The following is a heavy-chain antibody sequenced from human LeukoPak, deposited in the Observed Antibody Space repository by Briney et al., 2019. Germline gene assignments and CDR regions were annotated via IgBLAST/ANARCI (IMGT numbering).Heavy chain of an antibody. Sequence: GGSLRLSCAASGFTFRNFAMSGVRPAPGRGVEWVSHITNNADATYYADSVKGRFTVSRDNSNNILYLQLDSLRAEDAAVYYCAKDFWSGNYQSGGLDVWAQGSTVTVSS. D-gene: IGHD3-3*01. CDR3: AKDFWSGNYQSGGLDV. V-gene: IGHV3-23*01. CDR1: GFTFRNFA. CDR2: ITNNADAT. J-gene: IGHJ6*02.